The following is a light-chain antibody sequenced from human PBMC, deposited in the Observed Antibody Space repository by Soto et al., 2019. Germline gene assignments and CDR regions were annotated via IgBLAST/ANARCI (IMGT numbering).Light chain of an antibody. Sequence: DLQMTQSPSTLSASVGDRVTITCRASQSISSWLAWYQQKPGKAPKLLIYKASSLESGVPSRFSGSGSGTGFTLTISSLQPDDFATYYCQQYNSYPYTFGQGTKLEIK. CDR2: KAS. CDR3: QQYNSYPYT. V-gene: IGKV1-5*03. CDR1: QSISSW. J-gene: IGKJ2*01.